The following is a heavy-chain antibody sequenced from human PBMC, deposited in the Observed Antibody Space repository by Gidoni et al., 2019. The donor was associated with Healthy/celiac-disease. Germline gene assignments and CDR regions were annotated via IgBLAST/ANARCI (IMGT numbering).Heavy chain of an antibody. CDR1: GGSISRGGYS. Sequence: QVQLQESGPGLVKPSPTLSLPCTVPGGSISRGGYSWSWIRQHPGKGLEWIGYIYYSGSTYYNPSLKSRVTISVDTSKNQFSLKLSSVTAADTAVYYCARFSGGSCYGCDKWDAFDIWGQGTMVTVSS. CDR2: IYYSGST. CDR3: ARFSGGSCYGCDKWDAFDI. D-gene: IGHD2-15*01. V-gene: IGHV4-31*03. J-gene: IGHJ3*02.